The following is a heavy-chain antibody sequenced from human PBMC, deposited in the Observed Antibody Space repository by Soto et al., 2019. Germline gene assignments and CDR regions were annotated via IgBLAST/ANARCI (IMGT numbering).Heavy chain of an antibody. CDR2: ISGGGGSA. Sequence: EVQLLESGGGLVQPGGSLRLSCAASGFIFSTYAMAWVRQAPGKGLEWVSAISGGGGSAYLADSVRGRFTISRDNSKNTLDLQMSGLRAEDTALYFCAKAFDASGYYYERAFDYWGQGTLVTVSS. D-gene: IGHD3-22*01. V-gene: IGHV3-23*01. CDR3: AKAFDASGYYYERAFDY. J-gene: IGHJ4*02. CDR1: GFIFSTYA.